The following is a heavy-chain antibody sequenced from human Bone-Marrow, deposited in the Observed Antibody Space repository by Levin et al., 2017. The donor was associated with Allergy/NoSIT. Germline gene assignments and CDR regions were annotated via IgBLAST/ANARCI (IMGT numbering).Heavy chain of an antibody. CDR1: GFTFSSYA. D-gene: IGHD2-2*02. CDR2: ISGSGGST. J-gene: IGHJ6*02. Sequence: GESLKISCAASGFTFSSYAMSWVRQAPGKGLEWVSAISGSGGSTYYADSVKGRFTISRDNSKNTLYLQMNSLRAEDTAVYYCAKDGDGGVCSSTSCYTRRIRYYYGMDVWGQGTTVTVSS. V-gene: IGHV3-23*01. CDR3: AKDGDGGVCSSTSCYTRRIRYYYGMDV.